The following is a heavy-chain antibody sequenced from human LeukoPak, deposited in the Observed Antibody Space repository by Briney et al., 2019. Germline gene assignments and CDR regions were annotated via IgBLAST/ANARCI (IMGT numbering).Heavy chain of an antibody. CDR3: ARSYRAHQTFYSSHFFDY. D-gene: IGHD5-18*01. V-gene: IGHV4-39*07. CDR2: INHFGRT. Sequence: SETLSLTCTVSGGSISSSSYYWGWIRQPPGKGLEWIGEINHFGRTKYNPSLKSRVTISGDTSKNQFSLKINSLTAADTAVYYCARSYRAHQTFYSSHFFDYRGQGTLVTVSS. CDR1: GGSISSSSYY. J-gene: IGHJ4*02.